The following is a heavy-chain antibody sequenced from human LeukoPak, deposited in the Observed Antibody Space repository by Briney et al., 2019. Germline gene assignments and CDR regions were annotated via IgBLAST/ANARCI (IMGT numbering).Heavy chain of an antibody. J-gene: IGHJ4*02. Sequence: GGSLRLSCAASGFTFSNAWMNWVRQAPGKGLEWVGRIKSNIAGGTTDYAAPVNGRFTISRDDSKNTLYLQMNSLKTEDTAVYYCTTDGRLIVRAMGFGYWGQGTLVTVSS. CDR2: IKSNIAGGTT. D-gene: IGHD1-26*01. V-gene: IGHV3-15*01. CDR1: GFTFSNAW. CDR3: TTDGRLIVRAMGFGY.